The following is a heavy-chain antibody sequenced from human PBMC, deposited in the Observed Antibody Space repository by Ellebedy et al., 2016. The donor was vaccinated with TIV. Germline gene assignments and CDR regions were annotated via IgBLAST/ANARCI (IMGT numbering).Heavy chain of an antibody. CDR3: ARVWFGEFTNWFDP. J-gene: IGHJ5*02. D-gene: IGHD3-10*01. CDR2: ISYDGSNK. CDR1: GFTFSNYA. Sequence: PGGSLRLSCAASGFTFSNYAMHWVRQAPGKGLEWVAVISYDGSNKYYADSVKGRFTISRDNSKNTLYLQMNGLRAEDTAVYYCARVWFGEFTNWFDPWGQGTLVTVSS. V-gene: IGHV3-30*01.